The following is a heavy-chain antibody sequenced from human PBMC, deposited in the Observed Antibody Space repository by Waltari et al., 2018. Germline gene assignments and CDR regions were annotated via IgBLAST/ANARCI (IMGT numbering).Heavy chain of an antibody. D-gene: IGHD5-18*01. J-gene: IGHJ4*02. CDR1: EGTFSSYA. CDR3: ARKRGYSYPHFYFDY. CDR2: IIPIFGTA. Sequence: QVQLVQSGAEVRKPGSSVRVSCKASEGTFSSYAISWVRRAPGQGLEWMGGIIPIFGTANYAQKFQGRVTITADESTSTAYMELSSLRSEDTAVYYCARKRGYSYPHFYFDYWGQGTLVTVSS. V-gene: IGHV1-69*12.